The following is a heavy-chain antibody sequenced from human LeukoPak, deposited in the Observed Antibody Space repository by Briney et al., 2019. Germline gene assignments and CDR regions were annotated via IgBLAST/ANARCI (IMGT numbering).Heavy chain of an antibody. CDR1: GGTFSSYA. J-gene: IGHJ6*02. CDR3: AREEQWLVLPYYYYYGMDV. Sequence: ASVKVSCKASGGTFSSYAISWVRQAPGQGLEWMGGIIPIFGTANYAQKFQGRVTITADESTSTAYMELSSLRSEDTAVHYCAREEQWLVLPYYYYYGMDVWGQGTTVTVSS. CDR2: IIPIFGTA. D-gene: IGHD6-19*01. V-gene: IGHV1-69*13.